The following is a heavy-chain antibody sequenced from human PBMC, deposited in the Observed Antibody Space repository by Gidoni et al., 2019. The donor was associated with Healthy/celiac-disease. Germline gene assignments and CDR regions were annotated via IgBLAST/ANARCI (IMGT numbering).Heavy chain of an antibody. CDR3: ATEPDGSGMGMDV. D-gene: IGHD3-10*01. J-gene: IGHJ6*02. CDR2: ISGGGGST. CDR1: GFPFSSYA. Sequence: EVQLLESGGGLVQPGGSLSLSCPASGFPFSSYALRWVCQAPGKGREWVSAISGGGGSTYYADSVKGRFTSSRDNSKNTLYLQMNSLRAEDTAVYFCATEPDGSGMGMDVWGQGTTVTVSS. V-gene: IGHV3-23*01.